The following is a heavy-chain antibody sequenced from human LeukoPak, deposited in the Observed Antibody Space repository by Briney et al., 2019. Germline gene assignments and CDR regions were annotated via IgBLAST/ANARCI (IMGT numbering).Heavy chain of an antibody. V-gene: IGHV3-23*01. CDR2: ISSSGGTT. Sequence: GGSLRLSCAASGFTFSSYAMNWVRQAPGKGLEWVSVISSSGGTTYYSDSVRGRFIISRDNSKNTLYLQMNSLRAEDTAVYYCAKAGIAVPATPEYCGQGTQVTVSS. D-gene: IGHD6-19*01. CDR3: AKAGIAVPATPEY. CDR1: GFTFSSYA. J-gene: IGHJ4*02.